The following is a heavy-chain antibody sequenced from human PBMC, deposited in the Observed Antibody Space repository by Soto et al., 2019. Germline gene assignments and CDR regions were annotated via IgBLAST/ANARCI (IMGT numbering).Heavy chain of an antibody. CDR1: GFTLTNEN. D-gene: IGHD3-22*01. CDR3: ARDPPLSMIVVVGVDDF. CDR2: ISSRSTFI. V-gene: IGHV3-21*06. Sequence: PGGSLRLSCTVLGFTLTNENMNWVRQAPGEGLEWVSSISSRSTFINYADSVKGRFTISRDNDKGLVYLQMNSLRAEDTAAYYCARDPPLSMIVVVGVDDFWGQGTLVTVSS. J-gene: IGHJ4*02.